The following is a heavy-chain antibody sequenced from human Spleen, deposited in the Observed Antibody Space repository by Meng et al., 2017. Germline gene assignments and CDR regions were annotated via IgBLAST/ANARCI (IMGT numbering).Heavy chain of an antibody. Sequence: SETLSLTCVVSGGSFSDYYWSWIRQPPGKGLEWIGEINHSGSTNYNPSLESRVTISVDTSKNQFSLKLSSVTAADTAVYYCARGYSNYGWFDPWGQGTLVTVSS. CDR2: INHSGST. V-gene: IGHV4-34*01. J-gene: IGHJ5*02. CDR3: ARGYSNYGWFDP. D-gene: IGHD4-11*01. CDR1: GGSFSDYY.